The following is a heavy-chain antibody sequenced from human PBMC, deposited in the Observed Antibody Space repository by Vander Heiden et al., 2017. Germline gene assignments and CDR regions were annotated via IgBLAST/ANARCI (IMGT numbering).Heavy chain of an antibody. J-gene: IGHJ6*02. V-gene: IGHV4-34*01. CDR1: GGSFSGYY. CDR3: ARGPSGYYYYGMDV. CDR2: INHSGST. Sequence: VQLQQWGAGLLKPSETLSLTCAVYGGSFSGYYWSWIRQPPGKGLEWIGEINHSGSTNYNPSLKSRVTISVDTSKNQFSLKLSSVTAADTAVYYCARGPSGYYYYGMDVWGQGTTVTVSS.